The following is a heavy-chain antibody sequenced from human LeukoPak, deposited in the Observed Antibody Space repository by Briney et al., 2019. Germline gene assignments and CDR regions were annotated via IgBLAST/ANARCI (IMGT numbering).Heavy chain of an antibody. CDR2: IYYSGST. CDR1: GGSISSSSYY. J-gene: IGHJ4*02. CDR3: ASLAGEGGPYPALVDY. V-gene: IGHV4-39*01. D-gene: IGHD6-19*01. Sequence: PSETLSLTCTVSGGSISSSSYYWGWIRQPPGKGLEWIGSIYYSGSTYYNPSLKSRVTISVDTSKNQFSLKLSSVPAADTAVYYCASLAGEGGPYPALVDYWGQGTLVTVSS.